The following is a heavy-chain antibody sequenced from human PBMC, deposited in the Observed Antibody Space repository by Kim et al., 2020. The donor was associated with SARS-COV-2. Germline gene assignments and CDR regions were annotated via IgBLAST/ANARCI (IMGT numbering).Heavy chain of an antibody. CDR1: GYTFTSYY. D-gene: IGHD6-13*01. J-gene: IGHJ3*02. Sequence: ASVKVSCKASGYTFTSYYMHWVRQAPGQGLEWMGIINPSGGSTSYAQKFQGSVTMTRDTSTSTVYMELSSLRSEDTAVYYCARDTLAAAGSRVFLFEAFDIWGQGTMVTVSS. CDR3: ARDTLAAAGSRVFLFEAFDI. V-gene: IGHV1-46*01. CDR2: INPSGGST.